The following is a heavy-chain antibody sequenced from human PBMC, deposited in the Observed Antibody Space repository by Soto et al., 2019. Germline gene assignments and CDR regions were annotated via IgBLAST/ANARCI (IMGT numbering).Heavy chain of an antibody. V-gene: IGHV4-59*01. CDR1: GGSISSYY. CDR2: IYYSGST. D-gene: IGHD3-16*01. CDR3: ARKGASFDY. J-gene: IGHJ4*02. Sequence: SETLSLTCTVSGGSISSYYWSWIRQPPGKGLEWIGYIYYSGSTNYNPSLKSRVTISVDTSKNQFSLELSSVTAADTAVYYCARKGASFDYWGQGTMVTVYS.